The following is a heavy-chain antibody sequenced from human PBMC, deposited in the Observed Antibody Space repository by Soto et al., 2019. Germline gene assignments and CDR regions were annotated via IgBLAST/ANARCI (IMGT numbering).Heavy chain of an antibody. Sequence: EVQLVESGGGLVQPGGSLRLSCAASGFTFTHYWMNWVRQASGKGLEWVANINPDGSEKYYVDSVKGRVTISRDNAKNSLSFQMNSRRADDTAVFYCARSFYFGGGSCFSVGGSSIWGQGTTVIVSS. D-gene: IGHD2-15*01. CDR3: ARSFYFGGGSCFSVGGSSI. CDR1: GFTFTHYW. J-gene: IGHJ3*02. CDR2: INPDGSEK. V-gene: IGHV3-7*01.